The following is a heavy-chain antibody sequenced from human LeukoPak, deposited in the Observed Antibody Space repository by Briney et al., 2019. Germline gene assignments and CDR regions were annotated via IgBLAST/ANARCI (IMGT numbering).Heavy chain of an antibody. V-gene: IGHV3-53*01. J-gene: IGHJ4*02. D-gene: IGHD3-22*01. CDR2: IYSGGST. CDR1: EFTVSNNY. CDR3: ARDVSPYYYDSSGFKPY. Sequence: GGSLRLSCAASEFTVSNNYMIWVRQAPGKGLEWVSVIYSGGSTYYADSVKGRFIISRDNSKNTLYLQVNNLRAEDTAVYYCARDVSPYYYDSSGFKPYWGQGTLVTVSS.